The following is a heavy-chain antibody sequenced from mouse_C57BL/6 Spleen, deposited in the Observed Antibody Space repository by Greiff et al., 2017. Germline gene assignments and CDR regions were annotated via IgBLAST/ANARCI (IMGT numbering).Heavy chain of an antibody. V-gene: IGHV5-17*01. D-gene: IGHD1-1*01. J-gene: IGHJ1*03. CDR1: GFTFSDYG. CDR2: ISSGSSTI. CDR3: ARGGSTGVAHWYFDV. Sequence: EVQRVEPGGGLVKPGGSLKLSCAASGFTFSDYGMHWVRQAPEKGLEWVAYISSGSSTIYYADTVKGRFTISRDNAKNTLFLQRTSLRSEDAAMYYCARGGSTGVAHWYFDVWGTGTTVTVSS.